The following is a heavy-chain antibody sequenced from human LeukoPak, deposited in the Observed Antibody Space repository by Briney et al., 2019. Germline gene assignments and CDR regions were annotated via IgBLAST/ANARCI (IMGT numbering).Heavy chain of an antibody. CDR1: GYTFTGYY. D-gene: IGHD6-19*01. Sequence: ASVKVSCKASGYTFTGYYMHWVRQAPGQGLEWMGWINPNSGGTNYAQKFQSRVTMTRDTSISTAYMELSRLRSDDTAVYYCARAGIAVAYFDYWGQGTLVTVSS. CDR2: INPNSGGT. CDR3: ARAGIAVAYFDY. J-gene: IGHJ4*02. V-gene: IGHV1-2*02.